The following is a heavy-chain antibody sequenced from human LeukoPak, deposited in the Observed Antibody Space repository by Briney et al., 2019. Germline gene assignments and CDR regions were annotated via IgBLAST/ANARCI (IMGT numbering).Heavy chain of an antibody. CDR2: IKQDGSEK. D-gene: IGHD5-18*01. CDR1: RFTFSSYW. Sequence: GGSLRLSCAASRFTFSSYWMSWVRQAPGKGPEWVANIKQDGSEKYYVDSVKGRFTISRDNAKNSLYLQMNSLRAEDTAVYYCARGSLSYGTAMVRYYFDYWGQGTLVTVSS. V-gene: IGHV3-7*01. CDR3: ARGSLSYGTAMVRYYFDY. J-gene: IGHJ4*02.